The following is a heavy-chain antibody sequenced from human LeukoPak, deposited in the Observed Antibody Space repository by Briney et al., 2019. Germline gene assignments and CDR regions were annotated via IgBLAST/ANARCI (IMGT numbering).Heavy chain of an antibody. CDR2: INTNTGNP. CDR1: GYTFTSYG. Sequence: ASVKVSCKASGYTFTSYGISWVRQAPGQGLEWMGWINTNTGNPTYAQGFTGRFVFSLDTSVSTAYLRISSLKAEDTAVYYCAREVGYGGVGYSSSWYGSYYFDYWGQGTLVTVSS. J-gene: IGHJ4*02. D-gene: IGHD6-13*01. V-gene: IGHV7-4-1*02. CDR3: AREVGYGGVGYSSSWYGSYYFDY.